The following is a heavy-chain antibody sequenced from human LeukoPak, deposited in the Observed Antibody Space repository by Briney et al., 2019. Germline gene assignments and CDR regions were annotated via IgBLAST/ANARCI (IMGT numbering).Heavy chain of an antibody. J-gene: IGHJ4*02. Sequence: ASVKVSCTASGYTFTSYDINWVRQATGQGLEWMGWMNPNSGNTGYAQKFQGRVTMTRNTSISTAYMELSSLRSEDTAVYYCARARRGSGYYYFDYWGQGTLVTVSS. D-gene: IGHD3-22*01. V-gene: IGHV1-8*01. CDR1: GYTFTSYD. CDR2: MNPNSGNT. CDR3: ARARRGSGYYYFDY.